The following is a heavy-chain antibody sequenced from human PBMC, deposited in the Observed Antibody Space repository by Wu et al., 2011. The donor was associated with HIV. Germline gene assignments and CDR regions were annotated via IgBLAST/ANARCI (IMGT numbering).Heavy chain of an antibody. J-gene: IGHJ6*03. CDR3: ARDGSSAQLDLYYNHMDV. D-gene: IGHD6-6*01. CDR2: ISAHNGNT. CDR1: GGTFSSYA. V-gene: IGHV1-18*01. Sequence: QVQLVQSGAEVKKPGSSVKVSCKASGGTFSSYAISWVRQAPGQGLEWLGWISAHNGNTNYAQKLQGRVTMTTDTSTSTVYMELRSLRSDDTAVYYCARDGSSAQLDLYYNHMDVWGKGTTVTVSS.